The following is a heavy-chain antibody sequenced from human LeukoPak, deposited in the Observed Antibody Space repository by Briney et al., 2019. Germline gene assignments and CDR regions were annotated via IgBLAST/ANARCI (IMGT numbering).Heavy chain of an antibody. Sequence: GGSLRLSCAASGFSLSSYWMHWVRQTPGKGLVWVSRVNSDGSTTNYADSVKGRFTISRDNAKNTLYLQMNSLRAEDTAVYYCARRQYRSSWYYFDYWGQGTLVTVSS. CDR3: ARRQYRSSWYYFDY. D-gene: IGHD6-13*01. CDR1: GFSLSSYW. J-gene: IGHJ4*02. V-gene: IGHV3-74*01. CDR2: VNSDGSTT.